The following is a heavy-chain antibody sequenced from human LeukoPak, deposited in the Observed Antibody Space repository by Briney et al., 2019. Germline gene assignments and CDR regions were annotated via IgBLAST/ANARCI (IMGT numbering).Heavy chain of an antibody. V-gene: IGHV4-34*01. CDR2: ITHNGGT. Sequence: SETLSLTCAVYGGSFRGYFWGWVRQTPGKGLEWLGEITHNGGTNYMPSLSGRVSVSQDVSKNQFSLKLSSVTAAHTSVYYCARGNSGSHWGDHYFYMDVWGKGTTVIVSS. J-gene: IGHJ6*03. D-gene: IGHD1-26*01. CDR3: ARGNSGSHWGDHYFYMDV. CDR1: GGSFRGYF.